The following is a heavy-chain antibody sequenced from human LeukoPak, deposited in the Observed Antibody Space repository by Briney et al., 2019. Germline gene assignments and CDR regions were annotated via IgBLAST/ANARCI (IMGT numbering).Heavy chain of an antibody. CDR2: INHSGST. CDR3: ARGADIVVVPAAYDY. CDR1: GGSFSGYY. J-gene: IGHJ4*02. Sequence: PSETPSLTCAVYGGSFSGYYWSWIRQPPGKGLEWIGEINHSGSTNYNPSLKSRVTISVDTSKNQFSLKLSSVTAADTAVYYCARGADIVVVPAAYDYWGQGTLVTVSS. D-gene: IGHD2-2*01. V-gene: IGHV4-34*01.